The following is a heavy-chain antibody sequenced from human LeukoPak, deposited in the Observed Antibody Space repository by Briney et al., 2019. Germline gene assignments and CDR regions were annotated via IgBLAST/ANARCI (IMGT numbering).Heavy chain of an antibody. CDR1: GGSFSGYY. J-gene: IGHJ4*02. CDR3: ASRSDDSNGYMDY. D-gene: IGHD3-22*01. Sequence: PSETLSLTCAVYGGSFSGYYWSWIRQPPGKGLEWIGEINHSGSTNYNPSLKSRVTISVDTSKNQFSLKLSSVTAADTAVYYCASRSDDSNGYMDYWGQGTLVTVSP. V-gene: IGHV4-34*01. CDR2: INHSGST.